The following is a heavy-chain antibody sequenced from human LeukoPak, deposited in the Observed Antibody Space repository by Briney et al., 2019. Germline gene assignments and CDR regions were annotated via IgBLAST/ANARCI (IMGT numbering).Heavy chain of an antibody. CDR3: AKGGPIFGVVSGTLPFDP. D-gene: IGHD3-3*01. J-gene: IGHJ5*02. CDR1: GFTFSSYS. Sequence: GGSLRLSCAASGFTFSSYSMNWVRQAPGKGLEWVSSISSSSSYIYYADSVKGRFTISRDNAKNSLYLQMNSLRAEDTAVYYCAKGGPIFGVVSGTLPFDPWGQGTLVTVSS. CDR2: ISSSSSYI. V-gene: IGHV3-21*04.